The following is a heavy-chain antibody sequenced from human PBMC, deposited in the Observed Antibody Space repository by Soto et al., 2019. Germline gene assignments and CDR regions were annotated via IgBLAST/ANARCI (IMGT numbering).Heavy chain of an antibody. V-gene: IGHV3-53*01. J-gene: IGHJ6*02. CDR2: IYGGGVT. CDR3: ARGGEEILDVYGMDV. Sequence: EVQLVESGGGLIQSGGSLRLSCAASGITVSRNYMSWVRQAPGKGLEWVSVIYGGGVTQYAEFVQGRFIISRDNSKNTFYLQMNNLRAEDTAVYYCARGGEEILDVYGMDVWGQGTTVTVSS. CDR1: GITVSRNY. D-gene: IGHD3-10*01.